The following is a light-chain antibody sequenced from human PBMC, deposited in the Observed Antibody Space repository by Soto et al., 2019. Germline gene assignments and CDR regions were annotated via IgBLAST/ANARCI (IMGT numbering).Light chain of an antibody. Sequence: EIVLTQSPGTLSLSPGERATLSCRAIQSVSSSYLAWYQQKPGQAPRLLIYGASSRATGIPDRFSGMGSGKAFSLYIIRLKTEDMEMYYCQQYGSSPPWTFGQGTKVEIK. CDR1: QSVSSSY. J-gene: IGKJ1*01. CDR3: QQYGSSPPWT. V-gene: IGKV3-20*01. CDR2: GAS.